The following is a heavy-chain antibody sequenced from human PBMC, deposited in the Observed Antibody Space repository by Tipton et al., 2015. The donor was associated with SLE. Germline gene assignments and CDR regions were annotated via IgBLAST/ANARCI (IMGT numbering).Heavy chain of an antibody. CDR2: IRYDGSNK. D-gene: IGHD3-3*01. CDR1: GFTFSSYG. Sequence: SLRLSCAASGFTFSSYGMHWVRQAPGKGLEWVAFIRYDGSNKYYADSVKGRFTISRDNSKNTLYLQMNSLRAEDTAVYYCAKDRIDFWSRTPFDYWGQGTLVTVSS. CDR3: AKDRIDFWSRTPFDY. J-gene: IGHJ4*02. V-gene: IGHV3-30*02.